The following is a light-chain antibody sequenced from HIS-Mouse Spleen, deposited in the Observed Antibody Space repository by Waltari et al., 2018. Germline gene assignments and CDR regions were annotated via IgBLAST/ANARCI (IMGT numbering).Light chain of an antibody. Sequence: QSALTQPASVSGSPGQSITISCTGPSSDVGGYNYVSWYQQHPGQAPTLMLYDVSSRTSGVSNRFSGSRAGNSASLTISGLQAEDEADYYCSSYTSSSTLVFGGGTKLTVL. V-gene: IGLV2-14*03. CDR1: SSDVGGYNY. J-gene: IGLJ3*02. CDR3: SSYTSSSTLV. CDR2: DVS.